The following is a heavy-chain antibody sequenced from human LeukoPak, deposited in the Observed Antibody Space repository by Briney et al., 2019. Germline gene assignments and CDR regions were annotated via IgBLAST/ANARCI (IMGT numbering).Heavy chain of an antibody. Sequence: SVKVSCKASGGTFSAYAISWVRQAPGQGLEWMGRIIPIIATTNYAQKFQGRVTITTDESTSTAYMEVSSLRSDDTAVYYCATDHHPSYGGRDHYYYTDVWGKGTTVTVSS. V-gene: IGHV1-69*05. CDR2: IIPIIATT. J-gene: IGHJ6*03. CDR1: GGTFSAYA. D-gene: IGHD2-15*01. CDR3: ATDHHPSYGGRDHYYYTDV.